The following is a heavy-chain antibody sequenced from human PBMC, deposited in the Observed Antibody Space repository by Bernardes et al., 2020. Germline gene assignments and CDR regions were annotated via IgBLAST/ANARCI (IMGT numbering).Heavy chain of an antibody. CDR3: ARVKQLARDAFDI. D-gene: IGHD6-13*01. Sequence: ASVKVSRKASGYTFTGYYMHWVRQAPGQGLEWMGRINPNSGGTNYAQKFQGRVTMTRDTSISTAYMELSRLRSDDTAVYYCARVKQLARDAFDIWGQGTMVTVSS. CDR2: INPNSGGT. V-gene: IGHV1-2*06. CDR1: GYTFTGYY. J-gene: IGHJ3*02.